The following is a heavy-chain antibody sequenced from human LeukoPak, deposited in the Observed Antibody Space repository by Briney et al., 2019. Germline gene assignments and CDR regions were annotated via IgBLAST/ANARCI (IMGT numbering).Heavy chain of an antibody. CDR3: ARGPSKQQLVQDFDY. J-gene: IGHJ4*02. CDR2: ISYDGSNK. Sequence: GGSLRLSCAASGFTFSSYAMHWVRQAPGKGLEWVAVISYDGSNKYYADSVKGRFTISRDNSKNTLYLQMNSLRAEDTAVYYCARGPSKQQLVQDFDYWGQGTLVTVSS. CDR1: GFTFSSYA. D-gene: IGHD6-13*01. V-gene: IGHV3-30*01.